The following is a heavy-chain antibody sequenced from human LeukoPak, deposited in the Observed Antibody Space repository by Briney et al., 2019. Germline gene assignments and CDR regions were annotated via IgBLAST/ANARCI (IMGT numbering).Heavy chain of an antibody. CDR3: ARGGPGSSLTNYYYYGMDV. J-gene: IGHJ6*02. Sequence: GTSVKVSCKASGLSFTDSAVQWMRQARGQSPEWIGWIVVGSGNTNYAQKFQERVTITRDTSTSTVYMELSSLRSEDTAVYYCARGGPGSSLTNYYYYGMDVWGQGTTVTVSS. D-gene: IGHD6-13*01. CDR1: GLSFTDSA. V-gene: IGHV1-58*01. CDR2: IVVGSGNT.